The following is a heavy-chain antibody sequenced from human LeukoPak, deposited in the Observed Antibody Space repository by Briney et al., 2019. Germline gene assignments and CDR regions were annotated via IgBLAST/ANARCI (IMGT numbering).Heavy chain of an antibody. J-gene: IGHJ4*02. CDR1: GDPFNPYG. CDR3: ARVVYYDSSGYFDN. V-gene: IGHV1-18*01. Sequence: ASVKVACKASGDPFNPYGITWVRQAPGQGLEWLGWISPHTANTNYVQNLQDRVTLTTDTSTSTVYMQLRSLRSDDTAVYYCARVVYYDSSGYFDNWGQGTLVTVSS. D-gene: IGHD3-22*01. CDR2: ISPHTANT.